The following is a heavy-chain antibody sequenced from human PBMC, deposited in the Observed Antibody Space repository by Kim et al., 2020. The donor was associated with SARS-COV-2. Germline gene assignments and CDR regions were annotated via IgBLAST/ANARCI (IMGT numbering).Heavy chain of an antibody. Sequence: GGSLRLSCAASGFTFSSYAMHWVRQAPGKGLEWVAVISYDGSNKYYADSVKGRFTISRDNSKNTLYLQMNSLRAEDTAVYYCARESRGTDAFDIWGQGTMVTVSS. D-gene: IGHD1-26*01. CDR3: ARESRGTDAFDI. V-gene: IGHV3-30-3*01. CDR1: GFTFSSYA. J-gene: IGHJ3*02. CDR2: ISYDGSNK.